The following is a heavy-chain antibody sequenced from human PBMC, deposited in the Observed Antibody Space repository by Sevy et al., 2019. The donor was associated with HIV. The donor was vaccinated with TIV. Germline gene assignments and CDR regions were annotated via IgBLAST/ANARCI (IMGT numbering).Heavy chain of an antibody. V-gene: IGHV1-18*01. D-gene: IGHD2-2*01. CDR1: GYTFTSYG. CDR3: ARDRDSFYCSSTSCYPVDP. Sequence: ASVKVSCKASGYTFTSYGISWVRQAPGQGLEWMGWISAYNGNTNYAQKLQGRVTMTTDTSTSTAYMELRGLRSDDTAVYYCARDRDSFYCSSTSCYPVDPWGQGTLVTVSS. CDR2: ISAYNGNT. J-gene: IGHJ5*02.